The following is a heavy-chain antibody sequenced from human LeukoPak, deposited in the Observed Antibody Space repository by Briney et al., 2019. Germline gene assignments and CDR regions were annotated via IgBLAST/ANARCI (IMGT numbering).Heavy chain of an antibody. Sequence: GGSLRLSCTASGFTFSNAWMSWVRQAPGKGLEWVGRIKSKNDGGTTDYAAPAKGRVTISRDDSKNTLYLQMNSLRVEDTAVYYCAKSLATGWYVNEYWGQGTLVTVSS. CDR3: AKSLATGWYVNEY. D-gene: IGHD6-19*01. CDR1: GFTFSNAW. V-gene: IGHV3-15*01. J-gene: IGHJ4*02. CDR2: IKSKNDGGTT.